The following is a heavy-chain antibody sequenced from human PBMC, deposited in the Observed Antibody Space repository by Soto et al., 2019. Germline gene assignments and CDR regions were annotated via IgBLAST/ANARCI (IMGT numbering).Heavy chain of an antibody. CDR1: GGTFSSYA. D-gene: IGHD6-19*01. J-gene: IGHJ6*02. CDR3: ARVAVAGGYYYYGMDV. Sequence: ASVKVSCKASGGTFSSYAISWVRQAPGQGLEWMGGIIPIFGTANYAQKFQGRVTITADKSTSTAYMELSSLRSEDTAVYYCARVAVAGGYYYYGMDVWGQGTTVTVSS. CDR2: IIPIFGTA. V-gene: IGHV1-69*06.